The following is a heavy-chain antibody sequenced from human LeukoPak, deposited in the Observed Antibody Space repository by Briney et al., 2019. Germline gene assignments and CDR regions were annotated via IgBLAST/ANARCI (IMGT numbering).Heavy chain of an antibody. D-gene: IGHD6-13*01. CDR3: ATIRDSSSWAFDY. V-gene: IGHV3-15*01. CDR1: GFTFIDAW. Sequence: GGSLRLSCAASGFTFIDAWMSWVRQAPGKGLEWVGRIKSKAGGGTPDYAAPVKGRFTISRDDSQNTLYVQMDSLTTDDTAVCYCATIRDSSSWAFDYWGQGTLVTVSS. CDR2: IKSKAGGGTP. J-gene: IGHJ4*02.